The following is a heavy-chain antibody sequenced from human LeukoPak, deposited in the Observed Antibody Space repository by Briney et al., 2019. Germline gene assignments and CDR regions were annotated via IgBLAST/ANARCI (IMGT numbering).Heavy chain of an antibody. CDR3: ARARYQLLVYFDY. J-gene: IGHJ4*02. Sequence: SQTLSLTCTVSGGSISSGDYYWSWIRQPPGKGLEWIGYIYYSGGTYYNPSLKSRVTISVDTSKNQFSLKLSSVTAADTAVYYCARARYQLLVYFDYWGQGTLVTVSS. D-gene: IGHD2-2*01. V-gene: IGHV4-30-4*08. CDR1: GGSISSGDYY. CDR2: IYYSGGT.